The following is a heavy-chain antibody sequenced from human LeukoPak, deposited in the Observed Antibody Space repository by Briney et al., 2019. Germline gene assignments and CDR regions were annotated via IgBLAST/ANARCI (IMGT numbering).Heavy chain of an antibody. V-gene: IGHV4-31*03. Sequence: SETLSLTCTVSGGSISSGGYYWSWIRQHPGKGLEWIGYIYYSGSTYYNPSLKSRVTISVDTSKNQFSLKLSSVTAADTAVYYCAREAMGAGIDYWGQGTLVTVSS. CDR1: GGSISSGGYY. D-gene: IGHD1-26*01. CDR2: IYYSGST. CDR3: AREAMGAGIDY. J-gene: IGHJ4*02.